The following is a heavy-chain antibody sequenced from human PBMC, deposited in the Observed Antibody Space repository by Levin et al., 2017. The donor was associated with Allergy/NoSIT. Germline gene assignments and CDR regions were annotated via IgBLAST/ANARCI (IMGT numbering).Heavy chain of an antibody. D-gene: IGHD6-19*01. V-gene: IGHV7-4-1*02. J-gene: IGHJ4*02. CDR2: INTNTGNP. Sequence: GESLKISCKASGYTFTSYAMNWVRQAPGQGLEWMGWINTNTGNPTYAQGFTGRFVFSLDTSVSTAYLQISSLKAEDTAVYYCARDEAGLPDYWGQGTLVTVSS. CDR3: ARDEAGLPDY. CDR1: GYTFTSYA.